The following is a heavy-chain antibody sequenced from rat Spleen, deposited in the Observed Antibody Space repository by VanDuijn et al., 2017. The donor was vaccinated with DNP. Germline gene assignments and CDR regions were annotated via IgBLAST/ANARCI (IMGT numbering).Heavy chain of an antibody. CDR2: ISTGGNT. CDR1: GFSLSSYT. V-gene: IGHV2-6*01. Sequence: QVQLKESGPDLVQPSQTLSLTCTVSGFSLSSYTVSWVRQPPGKGLEWIAAISTGGNTYYHSPLKSRLSISRDTSKSQVFLRMDSLEAEDTAMYFCTRFHTTGLTWFAYWGQGTLVTVSS. J-gene: IGHJ3*01. CDR3: TRFHTTGLTWFAY. D-gene: IGHD1-9*01.